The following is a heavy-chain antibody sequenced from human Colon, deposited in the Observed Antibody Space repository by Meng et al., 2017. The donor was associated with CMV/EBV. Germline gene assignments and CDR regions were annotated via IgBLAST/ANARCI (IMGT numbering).Heavy chain of an antibody. CDR3: SIYYQPGTFHGVIQL. CDR2: IYSRSDGETI. CDR1: GFTFTNAW. D-gene: IGHD3-16*01. J-gene: IGHJ4*02. V-gene: IGHV3-15*05. Sequence: EVQLVESGGGLAEPGGSLRLSCAASGFTFTNAWMSWVRQAPGKGLEWVGRIYSRSDGETIHYAEPVEGRFTISRDDSENTVYLQMNSLKTEDTAIYYCSIYYQPGTFHGVIQLWGQGTLVTVSS.